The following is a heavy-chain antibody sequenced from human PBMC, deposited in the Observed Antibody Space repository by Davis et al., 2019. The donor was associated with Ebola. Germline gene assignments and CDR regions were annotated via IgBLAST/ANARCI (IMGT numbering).Heavy chain of an antibody. Sequence: GGSLRLSCSASGFTFSSYAMHWVRQAPGKGLEYVSTISSNGGSTYYADSVKGRFTISRDNSKNTLYLQMNSLKTEDTAVYYCTTVSSNYIYWGQGTLVTVSS. D-gene: IGHD4-11*01. CDR3: TTVSSNYIY. CDR2: ISSNGGST. V-gene: IGHV3-64*04. CDR1: GFTFSSYA. J-gene: IGHJ4*02.